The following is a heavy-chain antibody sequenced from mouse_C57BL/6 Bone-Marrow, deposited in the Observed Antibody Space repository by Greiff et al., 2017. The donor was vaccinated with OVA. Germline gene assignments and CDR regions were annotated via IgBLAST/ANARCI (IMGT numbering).Heavy chain of an antibody. D-gene: IGHD1-1*01. V-gene: IGHV15-2*01. Sequence: VQLQQSGSELRSPGSSVKLSCKDFDSEVFPIAYMSWVRQKPGHGFEWIGGILPSIGRTIYGEKFEDKATLDADTLSNTAYLELNRLTSEESAIYYCARWYYVSSYWYFDVWGTGTTVTVSS. CDR3: ARWYYVSSYWYFDV. J-gene: IGHJ1*03. CDR1: DSEVFPIAY. CDR2: ILPSIGRT.